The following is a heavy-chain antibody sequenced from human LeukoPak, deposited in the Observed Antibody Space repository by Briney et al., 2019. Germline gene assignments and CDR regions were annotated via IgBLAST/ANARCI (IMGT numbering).Heavy chain of an antibody. CDR1: GGSISSGGYY. V-gene: IGHV4-31*03. D-gene: IGHD3-22*01. J-gene: IGHJ4*02. CDR3: ARTYDSTGSGFDY. CDR2: IYYSGST. Sequence: SETLSLTCTVSGGSISSGGYYWSWIRQHPGKGLEWIGYIYYSGSTYYNPSLKSRVTISVDTSKNQFSLKLSSVTAADTAVYYCARTYDSTGSGFDYWGQGTLVTVSS.